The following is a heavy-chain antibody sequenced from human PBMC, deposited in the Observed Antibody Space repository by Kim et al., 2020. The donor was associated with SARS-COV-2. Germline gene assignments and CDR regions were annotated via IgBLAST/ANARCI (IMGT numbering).Heavy chain of an antibody. CDR3: ARRFTPDAFDI. V-gene: IGHV5-51*01. CDR2: DT. Sequence: DTRYSPSFPGQVTISADKSLSTAYLQGSSLKASDTAMYYCARRFTPDAFDIWGQGTMVTVSS. J-gene: IGHJ3*02.